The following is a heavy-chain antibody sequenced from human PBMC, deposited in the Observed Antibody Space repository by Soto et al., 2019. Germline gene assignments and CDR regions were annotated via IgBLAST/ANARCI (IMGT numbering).Heavy chain of an antibody. CDR3: ARDSRTPSGGMDV. CDR2: IDYSAST. Sequence: SETLSRTCTVAGGSISSSSYHWTWIRESPGKGLEWIVAIDYSASTYYNPFLVCRIHMSVDTSKNQFSLKLTSVTAADTAVYYCARDSRTPSGGMDVWGQGTTVTVSS. J-gene: IGHJ6*02. V-gene: IGHV4-30-4*01. CDR1: GGSISSSSYH.